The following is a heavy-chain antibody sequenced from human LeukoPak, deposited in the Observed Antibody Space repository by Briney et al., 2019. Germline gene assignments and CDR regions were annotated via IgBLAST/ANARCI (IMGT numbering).Heavy chain of an antibody. CDR2: MNPISGDT. V-gene: IGHV1-8*01. Sequence: ASVKVSCKASGYTFTSYDVNWVRQATGQGLEWMGWMNPISGDTGYALKFQGRVTMSRNTSISTAYMELGSLRSEDTAVYYCARVPRRGERFDPWGQGTLVTVSS. J-gene: IGHJ5*02. CDR3: ARVPRRGERFDP. D-gene: IGHD3-10*01. CDR1: GYTFTSYD.